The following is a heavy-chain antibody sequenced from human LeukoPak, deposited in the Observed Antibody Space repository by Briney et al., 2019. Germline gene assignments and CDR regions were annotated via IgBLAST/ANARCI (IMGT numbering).Heavy chain of an antibody. CDR3: ARDHGSSSNFDY. CDR1: GFTFSTYS. CDR2: ISSTSRTI. V-gene: IGHV3-48*01. Sequence: GGSLGLSCAASGFTFSTYSMNWVRQAPGKGLEWVSYISSTSRTIYYADSVKGRFTISRDNAKNSLYLQMNSLRAEDTAVYYCARDHGSSSNFDYWGQGTLVTVSS. J-gene: IGHJ4*02. D-gene: IGHD6-6*01.